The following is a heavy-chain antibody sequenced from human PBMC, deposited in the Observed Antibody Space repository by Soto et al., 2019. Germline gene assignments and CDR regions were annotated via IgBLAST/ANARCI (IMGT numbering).Heavy chain of an antibody. Sequence: SQTLSLTCAISGDSVSSNSAAWNWIRQSPSRGLEWLGRTYYRSKWYNDYAVSVKSRITINPDTSKNQFSLQLNSVTPEDTAVYYCARFGTYYDFWSGSIAWYVDGWGKGPRVIVSS. CDR3: ARFGTYYDFWSGSIAWYVDG. D-gene: IGHD3-3*01. CDR2: TYYRSKWYN. V-gene: IGHV6-1*01. CDR1: GDSVSSNSAA. J-gene: IGHJ6*03.